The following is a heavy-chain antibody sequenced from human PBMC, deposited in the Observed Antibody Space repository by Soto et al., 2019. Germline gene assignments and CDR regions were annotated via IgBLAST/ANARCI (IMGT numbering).Heavy chain of an antibody. CDR1: GGSFSGYQ. CDR2: INDSGNN. V-gene: IGHV4-34*01. Sequence: QVQLQQWGAGLLKPSETLSLTCAVYGGSFSGYQWSWIRQTPGKGLEWIGEINDSGNNNYNPSLKSRVTIFLDTPKKQISLKLSSVTAADMAVYYCARGLILWFGELSRRGGYYYYVDVWGKGTTVIVSS. CDR3: ARGLILWFGELSRRGGYYYYVDV. J-gene: IGHJ6*03. D-gene: IGHD3-10*01.